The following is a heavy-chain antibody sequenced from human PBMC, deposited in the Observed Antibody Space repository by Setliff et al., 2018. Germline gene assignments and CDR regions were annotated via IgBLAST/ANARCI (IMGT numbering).Heavy chain of an antibody. Sequence: ASVKVSCKASGYTFTSYGINWVRQAPGQGLEWMGWISPYNGKTNYAQNLQGRVTLTTDTSTGTAYMELRSLRTEDTAVYYCAREGVDTRSSTDYRYYMDVWGKGTTVTVSS. CDR3: AREGVDTRSSTDYRYYMDV. D-gene: IGHD5-18*01. CDR2: ISPYNGKT. V-gene: IGHV1-18*01. J-gene: IGHJ6*03. CDR1: GYTFTSYG.